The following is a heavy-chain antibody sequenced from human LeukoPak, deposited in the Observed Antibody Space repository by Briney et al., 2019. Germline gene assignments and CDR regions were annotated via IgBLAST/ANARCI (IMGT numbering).Heavy chain of an antibody. Sequence: QPGGSLRLSCAASGFTFSRYEMNWARQAPGKGLEWVSYISSSGSTKYYADSVKGRFTISRDNAKNSLYLQMNSLRAEDTAVYYCARVAGTSGYSYGFPYFDYWGQGTLVTVSS. CDR2: ISSSGSTK. D-gene: IGHD5-18*01. V-gene: IGHV3-48*03. J-gene: IGHJ4*02. CDR1: GFTFSRYE. CDR3: ARVAGTSGYSYGFPYFDY.